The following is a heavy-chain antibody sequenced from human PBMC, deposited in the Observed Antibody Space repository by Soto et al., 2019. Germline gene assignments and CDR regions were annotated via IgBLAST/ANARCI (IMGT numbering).Heavy chain of an antibody. D-gene: IGHD2-15*01. CDR1: GLTFSSYW. Sequence: VQLVKSGGGLVQPGGSRRLSCAASGLTFSSYWMPWVRQAPGKGLVWVSRINRDGSSTSYADSVKGRFTISRDNAKNTLYLQMNSLRAEDTAVYYCVRTSLVVAAATREDYWGQGTLVTVSS. CDR2: INRDGSST. J-gene: IGHJ4*02. V-gene: IGHV3-74*01. CDR3: VRTSLVVAAATREDY.